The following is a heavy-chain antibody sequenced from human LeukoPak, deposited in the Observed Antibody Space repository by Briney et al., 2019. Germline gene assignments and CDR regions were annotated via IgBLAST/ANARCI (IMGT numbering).Heavy chain of an antibody. Sequence: PGGSLRLSCAASGFTFSSYGMNWVRQAPGKGLEWVSSINSSSSYIYYADSVKGRFTISRDNAKNSLYLQMNSLRAEDTAVYYCARETIDYGSGSYYPSPCDYWGQGTLVTVSS. CDR2: INSSSSYI. V-gene: IGHV3-21*01. CDR3: ARETIDYGSGSYYPSPCDY. J-gene: IGHJ4*02. CDR1: GFTFSSYG. D-gene: IGHD3-10*01.